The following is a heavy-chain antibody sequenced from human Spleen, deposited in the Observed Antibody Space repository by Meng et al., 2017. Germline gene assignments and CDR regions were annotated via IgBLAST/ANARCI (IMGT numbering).Heavy chain of an antibody. CDR1: GGSVSSGSYY. V-gene: IGHV4-61*01. J-gene: IGHJ6*02. Sequence: GSLRLSCTVSGGSVSSGSYYWSWIRQPPGKGLEWIGYIYYSGSTNYNPSLKSRVTISVDTSKNQFSLKLSSVTAADTAVYYCASDSSGSIAYYYGMDVWGQGTTVTVSS. CDR2: IYYSGST. D-gene: IGHD3-22*01. CDR3: ASDSSGSIAYYYGMDV.